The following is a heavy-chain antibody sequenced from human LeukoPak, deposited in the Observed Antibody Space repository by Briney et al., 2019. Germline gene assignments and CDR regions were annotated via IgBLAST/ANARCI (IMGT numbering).Heavy chain of an antibody. J-gene: IGHJ6*02. V-gene: IGHV3-33*01. CDR2: IWFDGSNI. CDR3: ARDLGGYSGYDSPNYYGMDV. D-gene: IGHD5-12*01. Sequence: GGSLRLSCAASGFTFSSYGMHWVRQAPGKGLEWVAVIWFDGSNIYYADSVKGRFTISRDNSKNTLYLQMNRLRAEDTAVYYCARDLGGYSGYDSPNYYGMDVWGQGTTVTVSS. CDR1: GFTFSSYG.